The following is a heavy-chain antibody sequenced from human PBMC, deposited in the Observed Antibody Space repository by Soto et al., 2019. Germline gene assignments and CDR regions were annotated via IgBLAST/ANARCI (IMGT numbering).Heavy chain of an antibody. J-gene: IGHJ4*02. CDR1: GYTFTNYD. V-gene: IGHV1-8*01. CDR2: MNPNSGNA. CDR3: AKWGQKPAPGPNFDY. D-gene: IGHD2-2*01. Sequence: ASVKVSCKTSGYTFTNYDINWVRQAPGQGLEWMGLMNPNSGNAGYAQQFQGRVSMTRNTAISTAYMELSGLRSEDSAVYFCAKWGQKPAPGPNFDYWGQGTLVTVSS.